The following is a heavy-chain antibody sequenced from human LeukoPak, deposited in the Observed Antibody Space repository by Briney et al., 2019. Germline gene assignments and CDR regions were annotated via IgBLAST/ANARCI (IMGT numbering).Heavy chain of an antibody. CDR1: GYSFTSYW. CDR3: ARHADYVVVVTSPDY. Sequence: GESLKISCKGSGYSFTSYWIGWVRQMPGKGLECMGIIYPGDSDTRYSPSFQGQVTISADKSISTAYLQWSSLKASDTAMYYCARHADYVVVVTSPDYWGQGTLVTVSS. J-gene: IGHJ4*02. D-gene: IGHD3-22*01. CDR2: IYPGDSDT. V-gene: IGHV5-51*01.